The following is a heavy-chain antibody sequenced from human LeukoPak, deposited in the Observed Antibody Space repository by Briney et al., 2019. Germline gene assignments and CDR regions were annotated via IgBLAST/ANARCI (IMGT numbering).Heavy chain of an antibody. Sequence: GGSLRLSCAASGFTLRSYWMHWVRQAPGKGLVWVSRINSDGSTTSYADSVKGRFTTSRDNAKNTLYLQMNSLRAEDTAVYYCARASGRLGAFDIWGQGTMVTVSS. V-gene: IGHV3-74*01. CDR2: INSDGSTT. CDR1: GFTLRSYW. CDR3: ARASGRLGAFDI. J-gene: IGHJ3*02. D-gene: IGHD3-16*01.